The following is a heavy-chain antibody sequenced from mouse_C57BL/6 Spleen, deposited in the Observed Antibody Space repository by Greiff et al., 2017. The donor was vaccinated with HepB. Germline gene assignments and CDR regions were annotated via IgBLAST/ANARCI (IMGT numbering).Heavy chain of an antibody. V-gene: IGHV2-9-1*01. CDR1: GFSLNSYA. CDR2: IWTGGGT. D-gene: IGHD1-1*01. Sequence: VQLQESGPGLVAPSQSLSISCTVSGFSLNSYAISWVRQPPGKGLEWLGVIWTGGGTNYNSALKSRLSISTDNSKNQVFLKMNSLQTDDKARYYCASDYDGRGLDFDVWGTGTTVTVSS. CDR3: ASDYDGRGLDFDV. J-gene: IGHJ1*03.